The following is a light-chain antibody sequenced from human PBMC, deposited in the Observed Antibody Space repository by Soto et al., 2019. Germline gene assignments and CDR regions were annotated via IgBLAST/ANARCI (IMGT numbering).Light chain of an antibody. Sequence: EMVVTQSPATLSVSPVERATLSCRASQDVSSNLAWYQQKPGQTPRLLIYDAIIRAADVPARFSGSWSGTEFTLTINSLQSEEFAVYYCQQYDAWPLTVGGGTKVDIK. CDR2: DAI. J-gene: IGKJ4*01. V-gene: IGKV3-15*01. CDR3: QQYDAWPLT. CDR1: QDVSSN.